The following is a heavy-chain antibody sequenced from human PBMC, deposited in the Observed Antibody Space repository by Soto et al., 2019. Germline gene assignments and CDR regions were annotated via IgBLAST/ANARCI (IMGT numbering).Heavy chain of an antibody. CDR2: IYYSGTT. Sequence: SETLSLTCTVSGASISTAGYYWGWIRQRPGEGLEWLGYIYYSGTTHYQLFLESRLFISADTSRNQFFLKVTSATVADTAVYYCARAPWTETSGYLFDYWGPGTLVTAPQ. V-gene: IGHV4-31*03. CDR1: GASISTAGYY. J-gene: IGHJ4*01. CDR3: ARAPWTETSGYLFDY. D-gene: IGHD3-22*01.